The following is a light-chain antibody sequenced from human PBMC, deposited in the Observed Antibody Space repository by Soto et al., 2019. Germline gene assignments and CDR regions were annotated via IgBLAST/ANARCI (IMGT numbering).Light chain of an antibody. CDR1: SSDVGAYDY. CDR2: EVS. CDR3: SSYAATFL. J-gene: IGLJ2*01. Sequence: QSALTQPPSASGSLGQSVTISCTATSSDVGAYDYVSWYQQRPGEAPKVIIYEVSKRPSGVPDRFSGSKSGNTASLTVSGLQAEDEADYYCSSYAATFLFGGGTKLTVL. V-gene: IGLV2-8*01.